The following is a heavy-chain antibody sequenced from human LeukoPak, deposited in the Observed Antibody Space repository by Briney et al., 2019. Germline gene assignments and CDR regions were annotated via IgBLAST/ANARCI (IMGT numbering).Heavy chain of an antibody. CDR2: IYHSGST. J-gene: IGHJ5*02. D-gene: IGHD6-13*01. CDR3: AREGKEQLINWFDP. V-gene: IGHV4-38-2*02. CDR1: GYSISSGYY. Sequence: SETLSLTCTVSGYSISSGYYWGWIRQPPGKGLEWIGSIYHSGSTYYNPSLKSRVTISVDTSKNQFSLKLSSVTAADTAVYYCAREGKEQLINWFDPRGQGTLVTVSS.